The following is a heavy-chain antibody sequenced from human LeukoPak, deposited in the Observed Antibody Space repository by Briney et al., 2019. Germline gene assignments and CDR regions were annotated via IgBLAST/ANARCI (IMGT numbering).Heavy chain of an antibody. CDR1: GFTFSNYG. V-gene: IGHV3-64*01. D-gene: IGHD1-1*01. CDR3: ARSLERSGPYYCYMDV. J-gene: IGHJ6*03. CDR2: ISSNGGST. Sequence: GGSLRLSCAASGFTFSNYGMHWVRQAPGKGLEYVSAISSNGGSTYYANSVKGRFTISRDNSKNTLYLQMGSLRAEDMAVYYCARSLERSGPYYCYMDVWGTGTTVTVSS.